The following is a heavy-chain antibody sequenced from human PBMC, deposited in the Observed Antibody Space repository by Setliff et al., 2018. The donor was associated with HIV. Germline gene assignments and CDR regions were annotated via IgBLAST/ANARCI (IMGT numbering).Heavy chain of an antibody. J-gene: IGHJ3*02. CDR1: GDSISSGSYY. Sequence: LSLTCTVSGDSISSGSYYWSWIRQPAGKGLEWIGRIYTSGSTNYNPSLESRVTISLDTSKNQFSLKLSSVTAADTAVYYCAREDYYDSSGDAFDIWGQGTMVTVSS. D-gene: IGHD3-22*01. CDR2: IYTSGST. CDR3: AREDYYDSSGDAFDI. V-gene: IGHV4-61*02.